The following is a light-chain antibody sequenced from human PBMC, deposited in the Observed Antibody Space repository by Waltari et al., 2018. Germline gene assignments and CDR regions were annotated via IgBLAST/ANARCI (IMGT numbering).Light chain of an antibody. CDR1: QDINNY. CDR2: DAS. V-gene: IGKV1-17*01. J-gene: IGKJ3*01. Sequence: DIQMTQSPSSLSASVGDRVTITCRASQDINNYLNWYQQNPGKAPKRLIYDASSLQSGVPSRFSGSGSGTVFTLTISSLLPEDFAAYFCLQYNSAPFTFGPGTKLDIK. CDR3: LQYNSAPFT.